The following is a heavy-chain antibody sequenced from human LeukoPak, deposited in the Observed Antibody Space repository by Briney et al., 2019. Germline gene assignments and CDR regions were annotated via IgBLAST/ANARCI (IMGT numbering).Heavy chain of an antibody. CDR1: GGSIGSYY. D-gene: IGHD3-3*01. Sequence: SETLSLTCTVSGGSIGSYYWSWIRQPPGKGLEWIGYIYYSGSTNYNPSLKSRVTISVDTSKNQFSLKLSSVTAADTAVYYCARAQKYDFWSGTNWFDPWGQGTLVTVS. CDR3: ARAQKYDFWSGTNWFDP. CDR2: IYYSGST. J-gene: IGHJ5*02. V-gene: IGHV4-59*01.